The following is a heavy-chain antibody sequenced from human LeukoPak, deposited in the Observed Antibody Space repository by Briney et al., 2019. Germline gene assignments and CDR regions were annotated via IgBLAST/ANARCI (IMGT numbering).Heavy chain of an antibody. CDR3: ATSSSYLRYYYYYMDV. D-gene: IGHD3-22*01. CDR2: FDPEDGET. Sequence: ASVKVSCKVSGYTLTELSMHWVRQAPGKGLEGMGGFDPEDGETIYAQKFQGRVTMTEDTSTDTAYMELSSLRSEDTAMYYCATSSSYLRYYYYYMDVWGKGTTVTVSS. V-gene: IGHV1-24*01. J-gene: IGHJ6*03. CDR1: GYTLTELS.